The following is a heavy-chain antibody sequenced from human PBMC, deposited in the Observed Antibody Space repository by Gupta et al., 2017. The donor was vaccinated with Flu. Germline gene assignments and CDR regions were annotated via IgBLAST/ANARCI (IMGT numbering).Heavy chain of an antibody. V-gene: IGHV4-59*01. CDR3: ARGQSGHFDY. Sequence: QVQLQESGPGLVTPSETLSLTCSVSGGSISSYYWSWIRQPPGTGLEWIGFIYYDGNTNYNPSLKSRITISTDTSKNQFSLKLSSVTAADTAVYYCARGQSGHFDYWGQGALLTVSS. CDR1: GGSISSYY. D-gene: IGHD3-3*01. CDR2: IYYDGNT. J-gene: IGHJ4*02.